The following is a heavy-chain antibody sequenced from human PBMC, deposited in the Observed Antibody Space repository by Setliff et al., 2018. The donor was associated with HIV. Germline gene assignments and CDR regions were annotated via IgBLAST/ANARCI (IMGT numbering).Heavy chain of an antibody. D-gene: IGHD3-22*01. Sequence: SETLSLTCTVSGGSISSGSYYWSWIRQPAGKGLEWIGSIYYSGRTYYNPSLKSRVTISVDTSKNQFSLKLSSVTAADTAVYYCARVGWDYYDSSGVGEFDYWGQGTLVTVSS. V-gene: IGHV4-39*07. J-gene: IGHJ4*02. CDR1: GGSISSGSYY. CDR3: ARVGWDYYDSSGVGEFDY. CDR2: IYYSGRT.